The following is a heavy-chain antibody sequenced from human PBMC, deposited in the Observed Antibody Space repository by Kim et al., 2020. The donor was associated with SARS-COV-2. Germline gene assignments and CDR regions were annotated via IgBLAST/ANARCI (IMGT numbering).Heavy chain of an antibody. V-gene: IGHV3-48*02. CDR3: ARDLSSSYYYDSSGYFDY. D-gene: IGHD3-22*01. Sequence: KGRFTISRDNAKNSLYLQMNSLRDEDTAVYYCARDLSSSYYYDSSGYFDYWGQGTLVTVSS. J-gene: IGHJ4*02.